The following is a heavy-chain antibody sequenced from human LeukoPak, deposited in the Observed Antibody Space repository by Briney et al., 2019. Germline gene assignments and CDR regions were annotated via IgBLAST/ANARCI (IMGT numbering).Heavy chain of an antibody. D-gene: IGHD3-10*01. CDR2: IYYSGST. J-gene: IGHJ5*02. Sequence: SETLSLTCTVSGGSISSGDYHWSWIRQPPGKGLEWIGYIYYSGSTYYNPSLKSRVTISVDTSKNQFSLKLSSVTAADTAVYYCARAEGSGSPGEVDPWGPRTLVTVSS. V-gene: IGHV4-30-4*08. CDR1: GGSISSGDYH. CDR3: ARAEGSGSPGEVDP.